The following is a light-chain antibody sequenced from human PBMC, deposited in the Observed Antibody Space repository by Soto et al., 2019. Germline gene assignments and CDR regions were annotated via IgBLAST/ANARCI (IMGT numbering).Light chain of an antibody. CDR3: QKYTSAPFT. CDR1: QGISTY. Sequence: DIQMTQSPSSLSASVGDRVTITCRASQGISTYLAWYQQKPGKVPKLLIYAASNLQSGVPSRFSGSGSGIEFTLTISSLQPEDVASYYCQKYTSAPFTFGPGTKLEIK. J-gene: IGKJ3*01. CDR2: AAS. V-gene: IGKV1-27*01.